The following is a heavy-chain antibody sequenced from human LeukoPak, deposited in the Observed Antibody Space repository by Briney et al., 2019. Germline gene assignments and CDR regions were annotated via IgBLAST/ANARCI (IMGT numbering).Heavy chain of an antibody. CDR3: ARSYCSSTSCRGYYYYYGMDV. CDR2: INTNTGNP. V-gene: IGHV7-4-1*02. J-gene: IGHJ6*02. CDR1: GYTFTSYA. Sequence: ASVKVSCKASGYTFTSYAMNWVRQAPGQGLEWMGWINTNTGNPTYAQGFTGRFVFSLDTSVSTAYLQISSLKAEDTAVYYCARSYCSSTSCRGYYYYYGMDVWGQGTTVTVSS. D-gene: IGHD2-2*01.